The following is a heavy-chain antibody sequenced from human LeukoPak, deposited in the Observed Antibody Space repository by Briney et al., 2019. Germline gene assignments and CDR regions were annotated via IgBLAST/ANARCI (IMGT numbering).Heavy chain of an antibody. Sequence: GGSLRLSCAASGFTFSSYAMHWVRQAPGKGLEWVAVISYDGSNKYYADSVKGRFTISRDNSKNTLYLQMNSLRAEDTAVYYCTRGPIRIGDPYFDYWGQGTLVTVSS. D-gene: IGHD2-15*01. V-gene: IGHV3-30-3*01. J-gene: IGHJ4*02. CDR3: TRGPIRIGDPYFDY. CDR1: GFTFSSYA. CDR2: ISYDGSNK.